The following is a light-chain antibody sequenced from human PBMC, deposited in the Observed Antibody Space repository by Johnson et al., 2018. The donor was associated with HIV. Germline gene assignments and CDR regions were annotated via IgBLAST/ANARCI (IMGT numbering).Light chain of an antibody. CDR1: SSNIGNNY. Sequence: QSVLTQSPSVSAAPGQKVTISCSGSSSNIGNNYVSWYQQLPGTAHKLLIYDNNKRPSGIPDRFSGSKSGTSATLGITGLQTGDEADYYCGTWDSSLSQGVFGTGTKVTVL. J-gene: IGLJ1*01. CDR2: DNN. V-gene: IGLV1-51*01. CDR3: GTWDSSLSQGV.